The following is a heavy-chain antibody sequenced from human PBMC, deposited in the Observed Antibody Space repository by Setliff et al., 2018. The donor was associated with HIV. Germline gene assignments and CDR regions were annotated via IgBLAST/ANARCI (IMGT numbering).Heavy chain of an antibody. CDR1: GYTFIDYY. CDR3: ARSTTAD. J-gene: IGHJ4*02. V-gene: IGHV1-2*02. Sequence: ASVKVSCKTSGYTFIDYYLHWVRQAPGQGLEWMGWIYPNTGGTNYAQKFQGRVTMTRDTSISTAYMELSRLRSDDTAVYYCARSTTADWGQGTLVTVSS. D-gene: IGHD4-17*01. CDR2: IYPNTGGT.